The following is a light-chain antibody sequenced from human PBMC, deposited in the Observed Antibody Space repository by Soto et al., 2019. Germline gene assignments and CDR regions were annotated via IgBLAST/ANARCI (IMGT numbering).Light chain of an antibody. CDR3: QQLNSYPIT. CDR1: QSVGSS. V-gene: IGKV3-15*01. J-gene: IGKJ5*01. CDR2: AAS. Sequence: IVMTQSPSTLSVSPGERFTLSCRASQSVGSSVAWYHQKPGQAPRLLIYAASTRATGVPARFSGSGSGTDFTLTISSLQPEDFATYFCQQLNSYPITFGQGTRLEI.